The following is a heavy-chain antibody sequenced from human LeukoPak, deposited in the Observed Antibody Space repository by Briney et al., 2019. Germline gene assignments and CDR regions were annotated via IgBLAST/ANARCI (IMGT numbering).Heavy chain of an antibody. V-gene: IGHV4-38-2*02. J-gene: IGHJ5*02. Sequence: TSETLSLTCTVSGYSISSGYFWGWIRQPPGKGLEWIGTIYNSGSTYYNASLESRVTISVDTSKNQFSLKLSSVTAADTAVYYCARAYSSSWYFNWFDPWGQGTLVTVSS. CDR1: GYSISSGYF. CDR3: ARAYSSSWYFNWFDP. CDR2: IYNSGST. D-gene: IGHD6-13*01.